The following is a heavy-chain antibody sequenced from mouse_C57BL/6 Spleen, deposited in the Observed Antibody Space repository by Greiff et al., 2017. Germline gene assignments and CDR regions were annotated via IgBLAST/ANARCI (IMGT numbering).Heavy chain of an antibody. J-gene: IGHJ2*01. CDR2: ISGGGGNT. V-gene: IGHV5-9*01. CDR3: ARHKLTMDY. Sequence: EVMLVESGGGLVKPGGSLKLSCAASGFTFSSYTMSWVRQTPEKRLEWVATISGGGGNTYYPDSVKGRFTISRDNAKNTLYLQMSSLRSEDTALYYCARHKLTMDYWGQGTTLTVSS. CDR1: GFTFSSYT. D-gene: IGHD1-1*02.